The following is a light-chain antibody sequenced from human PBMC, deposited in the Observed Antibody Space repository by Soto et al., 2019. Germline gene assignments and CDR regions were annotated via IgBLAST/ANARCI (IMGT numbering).Light chain of an antibody. CDR3: QHYFSTPFT. CDR2: WAS. Sequence: DIVMTQSPDSLALSLGERATISCKSSQSILYTSNDKNYLAWYQLKPGRPPKLLIYWASSREAGVPKRFSGSGSGTDFTLTITSLQAEDVAVYYCQHYFSTPFTFGGGTKLEIK. V-gene: IGKV4-1*01. CDR1: QSILYTSNDKNY. J-gene: IGKJ4*01.